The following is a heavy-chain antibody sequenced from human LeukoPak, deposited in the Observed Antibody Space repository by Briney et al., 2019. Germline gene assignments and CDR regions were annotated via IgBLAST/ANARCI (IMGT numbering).Heavy chain of an antibody. D-gene: IGHD3-10*01. CDR1: GFTFSRYS. V-gene: IGHV3-21*01. J-gene: IGHJ4*02. CDR2: ITGSSDYI. CDR3: AKFKGHYGDSEYYFDS. Sequence: GGSLRLSCAASGFTFSRYSVNWVRQAPGKGLEWVSCITGSSDYIFYADSVRGRFTISGDNAKNSLFLQMNSLRAEDTAVYYCAKFKGHYGDSEYYFDSWGQGTLVTVSS.